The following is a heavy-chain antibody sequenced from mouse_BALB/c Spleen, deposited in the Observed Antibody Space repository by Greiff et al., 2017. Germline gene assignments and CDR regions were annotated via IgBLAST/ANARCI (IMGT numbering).Heavy chain of an antibody. CDR1: GYSFTSYW. D-gene: IGHD2-4*01. V-gene: IGHV1S127*01. J-gene: IGHJ4*01. Sequence: VQLQQSGPQLVRPGASVKISCKASGYSFTSYWMHWVKQRPGQGLEWIGMIDPSDSETRLNQKFKDKATLTVDKSSSTAYMQLSSPTSEDSAVYYCARWGLRQAMDYWGQGTSVTVSS. CDR2: IDPSDSET. CDR3: ARWGLRQAMDY.